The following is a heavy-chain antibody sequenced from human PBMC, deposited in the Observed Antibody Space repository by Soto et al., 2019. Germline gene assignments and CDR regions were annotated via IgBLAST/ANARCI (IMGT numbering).Heavy chain of an antibody. D-gene: IGHD3-10*01. CDR3: AHSRNLITDDAQVGDFDY. CDR2: IYWDDDE. V-gene: IGHV2-5*02. J-gene: IGHJ4*02. Sequence: QINLKESGPTLVKPTQTLTLTCSFSGFSLTTAGVGVGWVRQSPGEALEWLALIYWDDDERYSPSLKTRLTITKDLSKNQVGLIMTNMAPVDTATYYCAHSRNLITDDAQVGDFDYWGQGTLVTVSS. CDR1: GFSLTTAGVG.